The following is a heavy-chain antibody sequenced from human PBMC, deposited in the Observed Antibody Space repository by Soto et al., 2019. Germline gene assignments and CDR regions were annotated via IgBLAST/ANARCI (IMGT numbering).Heavy chain of an antibody. V-gene: IGHV1-18*01. CDR2: IGTHNGDT. D-gene: IGHD3-3*01. CDR1: GYTFNTYG. CDR3: ARDWRGAEGFDP. J-gene: IGHJ5*02. Sequence: QVQLVQSGPEVKKPGASVKVSCKASGYTFNTYGFSWVRQAPGQGLEWVGWIGTHNGDTTYAQKFQGRVTMTIDTSTTTSYMELRSLTSDDTAMYFCARDWRGAEGFDPWGQGTLFTVSS.